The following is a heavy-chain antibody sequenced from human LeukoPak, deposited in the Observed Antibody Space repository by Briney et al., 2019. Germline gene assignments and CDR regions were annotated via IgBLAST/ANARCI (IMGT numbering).Heavy chain of an antibody. CDR3: AKDRYSSGWDLDY. D-gene: IGHD6-19*01. CDR2: INSDGSST. CDR1: GFTFSSYW. Sequence: PGGSLRLSCAASGFTFSSYWMHWVRQAPGKGLVWVSRINSDGSSTSYADSVKGRFTISRDNAKNSLYLQMNSLRAEDTALYYCAKDRYSSGWDLDYWGQGTLITVSS. J-gene: IGHJ4*02. V-gene: IGHV3-74*01.